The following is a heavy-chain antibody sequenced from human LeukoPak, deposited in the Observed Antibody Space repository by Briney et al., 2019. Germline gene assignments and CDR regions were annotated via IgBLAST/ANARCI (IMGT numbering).Heavy chain of an antibody. CDR2: INPSGGST. D-gene: IGHD1-26*01. CDR1: GYTFTGYY. Sequence: GASVKVSCKASGYTFTGYYMHWVRQAPGQGLEWMGIINPSGGSTSYAQKFQGRVTMTRDMSTSTVYMELSSLRSEDTAVYYCARVYGSYSHAGDAFDIWGQGTMVTVSS. J-gene: IGHJ3*02. V-gene: IGHV1-46*01. CDR3: ARVYGSYSHAGDAFDI.